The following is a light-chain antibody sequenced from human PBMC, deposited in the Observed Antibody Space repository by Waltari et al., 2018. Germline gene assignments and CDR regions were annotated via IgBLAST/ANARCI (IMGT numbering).Light chain of an antibody. CDR1: SSDRGGSNY. Sequence: SALTQPDSVSGSPGQSITLSCSGISSDRGGSNYVSWYQQHPAEAPKVIIDDVSNRPSGVSNRFSGSKSGSSASLTISGLQAEDEADYYCSSFTSSTTGIFGGGTKLTVL. CDR3: SSFTSSTTGI. V-gene: IGLV2-14*01. CDR2: DVS. J-gene: IGLJ2*01.